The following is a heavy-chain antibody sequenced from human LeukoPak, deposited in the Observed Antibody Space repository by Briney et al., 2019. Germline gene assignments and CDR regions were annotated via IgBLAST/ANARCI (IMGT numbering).Heavy chain of an antibody. V-gene: IGHV3-30*04. J-gene: IGHJ6*02. CDR1: GFTFSSYA. CDR2: ISYDGSNK. CDR3: ARLAAAGTLNNCYYYYGMDV. D-gene: IGHD6-13*01. Sequence: GALRLSCAASGFTFSSYAMHWVRQAPGKGLEWVAVISYDGSNKYYADSVKGRFTISRDNSKNTLYLQMNSLRAEDTAVYYCARLAAAGTLNNCYYYYGMDVSGQGTTVTVSS.